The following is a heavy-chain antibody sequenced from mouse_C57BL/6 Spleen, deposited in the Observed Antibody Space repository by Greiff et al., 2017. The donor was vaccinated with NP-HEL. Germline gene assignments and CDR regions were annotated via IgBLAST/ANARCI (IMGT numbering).Heavy chain of an antibody. CDR3: ARHETGRDYYAMDY. D-gene: IGHD4-1*01. J-gene: IGHJ4*01. CDR2: ISSGGSYT. CDR1: GFTFSSYG. Sequence: EVQLVESGGDLVKPGGSLKLSCAASGFTFSSYGMSWVRQTPDKRLEWVATISSGGSYTYYPDSVKGRFTISRDNAKNTLYLQMSSLKSEDTAMYYCARHETGRDYYAMDYWGQGTSVTVSS. V-gene: IGHV5-6*01.